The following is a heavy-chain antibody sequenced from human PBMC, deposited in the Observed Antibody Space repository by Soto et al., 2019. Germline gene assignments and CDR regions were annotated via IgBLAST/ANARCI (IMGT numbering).Heavy chain of an antibody. CDR2: ISTSSSNI. D-gene: IGHD2-2*01. CDR1: GFTFSSYS. Sequence: TASGFTFSSYSLNWVRQSAGKGLEWVSYISTSSSNIYYADSVKGRFTISRDNANNSLYLQMNSLRDGDTAVYYCARDWSSNALAPDAFDIWGQGTMVIVSS. J-gene: IGHJ3*02. CDR3: ARDWSSNALAPDAFDI. V-gene: IGHV3-48*02.